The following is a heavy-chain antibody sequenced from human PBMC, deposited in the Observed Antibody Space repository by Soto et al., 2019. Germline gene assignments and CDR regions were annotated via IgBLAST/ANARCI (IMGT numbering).Heavy chain of an antibody. CDR3: ARDWTGDTCPCLDV. J-gene: IGHJ6*02. CDR1: GFTFSNYA. Sequence: EVQLWESGGGLVQPGGSLRLSCAAAGFTFSNYALTWVRQSQGKGLEWVSTFSGSGGSTYYADSVRGRFTISRDNSKNTLFLQMNSLRVEDTAIYYCARDWTGDTCPCLDVWGQGTPVSVSS. V-gene: IGHV3-23*01. D-gene: IGHD3-3*01. CDR2: FSGSGGST.